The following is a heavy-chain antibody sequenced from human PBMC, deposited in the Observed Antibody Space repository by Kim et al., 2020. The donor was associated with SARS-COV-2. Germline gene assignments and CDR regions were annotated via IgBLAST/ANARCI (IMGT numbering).Heavy chain of an antibody. CDR2: INTNTGNP. Sequence: ASVKVSCKASGYTFTSYAMNWVRQAPGQGLEWMGWINTNTGNPTYAQGFTGRFVFSLDTSVSTAYLQISGLKAEDTAVYYCARADVTTIFGVVIIPVHDFDYWGQGTLVTVSS. CDR1: GYTFTSYA. V-gene: IGHV7-4-1*02. CDR3: ARADVTTIFGVVIIPVHDFDY. J-gene: IGHJ4*02. D-gene: IGHD3-3*01.